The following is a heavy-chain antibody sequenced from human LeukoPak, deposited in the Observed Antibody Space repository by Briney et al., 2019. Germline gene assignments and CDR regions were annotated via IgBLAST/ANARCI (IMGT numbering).Heavy chain of an antibody. D-gene: IGHD3-10*01. Sequence: GGSLRLSCAASGFTFSSYEMNWVRQAPGKGLEWVSAISGSGGSTYYADSVKGRFTISRDNSKNTLYLQTNSLRVEDTAVYHCAKLKESYFYMDVWGKGTTVTISS. CDR2: ISGSGGST. J-gene: IGHJ6*03. CDR3: AKLKESYFYMDV. V-gene: IGHV3-23*01. CDR1: GFTFSSYE.